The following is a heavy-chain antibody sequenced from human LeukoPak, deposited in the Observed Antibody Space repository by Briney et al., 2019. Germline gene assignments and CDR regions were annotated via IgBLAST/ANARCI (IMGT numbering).Heavy chain of an antibody. CDR1: GGSILTTNW. CDR2: VHLSGTS. J-gene: IGHJ4*02. CDR3: ARESGAFSPFGF. D-gene: IGHD1-26*01. V-gene: IGHV4-4*02. Sequence: PSGTLSLTCAVSGGSILTTNWWSWVRQPPGKGLEWIGEVHLSGTSNHNPSLKSRVSMSIDKSKNQLSLKLTSVTAADTAMYYCARESGAFSPFGFWGQGTLVTVSS.